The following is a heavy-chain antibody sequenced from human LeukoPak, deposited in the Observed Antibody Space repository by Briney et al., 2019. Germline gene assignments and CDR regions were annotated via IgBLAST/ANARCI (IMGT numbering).Heavy chain of an antibody. CDR3: TREKHSRIFGEGIRSPLRNSFDY. CDR2: ISYDGSNR. CDR1: GFTFSSYA. Sequence: GGSLRLSCTASGFTFSSYAMHWVRQAPGKGLEWVAVISYDGSNRYYADSVKGRFTISRDNSKNTLYLQMNSLRAEDTAVYYCTREKHSRIFGEGIRSPLRNSFDYWGQGTLVTVSS. J-gene: IGHJ4*02. V-gene: IGHV3-30*04. D-gene: IGHD3-3*01.